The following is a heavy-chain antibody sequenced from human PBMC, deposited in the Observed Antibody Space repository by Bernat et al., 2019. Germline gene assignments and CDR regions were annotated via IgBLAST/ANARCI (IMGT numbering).Heavy chain of an antibody. D-gene: IGHD2-15*01. V-gene: IGHV3-11*01. CDR2: ISSSGSTI. CDR1: GFTFSDYY. Sequence: QVQLVESGGGLVKPGGSLRLSCAASGFTFSDYYMSWIRQAPGKGLEWVSYISSSGSTIYYADAVKGRFTISRDNAKNSLYLQMNSLRAEDTAVYYCARPSADCSGGSCYRGVDAFDIWGQGTMVTVSS. CDR3: ARPSADCSGGSCYRGVDAFDI. J-gene: IGHJ3*02.